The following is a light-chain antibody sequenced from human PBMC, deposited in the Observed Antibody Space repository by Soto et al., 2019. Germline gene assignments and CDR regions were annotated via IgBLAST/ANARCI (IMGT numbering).Light chain of an antibody. J-gene: IGLJ1*01. V-gene: IGLV1-40*01. CDR2: GNS. Sequence: QSVLTQPPSVSGATGQRVTISCTGSSSNIGAGYDVHWYQQLPGTVPKLLIYGNSNRPSGVPDRFSGSKSGTSASLAITGLQAEDEADYYCQSYDSSRSYVFGTGTKVTVL. CDR1: SSNIGAGYD. CDR3: QSYDSSRSYV.